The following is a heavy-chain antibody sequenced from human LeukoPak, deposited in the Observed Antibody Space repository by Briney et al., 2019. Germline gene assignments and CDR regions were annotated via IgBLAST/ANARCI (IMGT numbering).Heavy chain of an antibody. J-gene: IGHJ4*02. D-gene: IGHD6-19*01. CDR1: GFTFSSYS. Sequence: GGSLRPSCAASGFTFSSYSMNWVRQAPGKGLEWVSSISSSSSYIYYADSVKGRFTISRDNAKTSLYRQMNSLRAEDTAVYYCARAVAGTEVDYWGQGTLVTVSS. CDR2: ISSSSSYI. CDR3: ARAVAGTEVDY. V-gene: IGHV3-21*01.